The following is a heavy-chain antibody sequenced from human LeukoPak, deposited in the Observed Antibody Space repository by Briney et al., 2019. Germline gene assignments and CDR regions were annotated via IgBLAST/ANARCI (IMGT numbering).Heavy chain of an antibody. V-gene: IGHV1-2*02. J-gene: IGHJ4*02. Sequence: ASVKVSCMASGYTFTSYYMHWVRQAPGQGLEWMGWINTNSGGTYYVQKFQGRVTMTRDTSISTVHMELSRLRSDDTAVYYCARYGSGSYYDYWGQGTLVTVSS. CDR3: ARYGSGSYYDY. D-gene: IGHD3-10*01. CDR1: GYTFTSYY. CDR2: INTNSGGT.